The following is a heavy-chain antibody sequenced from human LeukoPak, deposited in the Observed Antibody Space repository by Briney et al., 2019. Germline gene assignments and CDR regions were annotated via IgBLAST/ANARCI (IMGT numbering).Heavy chain of an antibody. Sequence: ASVKVSCKASGYTFTSYAMHWVRQAPGQRLEWMGRINPNSGGTNYAQKFQGRVTMTRDTSISTAYMELSRLRSDDTAVYYCARGLAGTEDYYYYGMDVWGQGTTVTVSS. D-gene: IGHD6-13*01. J-gene: IGHJ6*02. CDR3: ARGLAGTEDYYYYGMDV. CDR1: GYTFTSYA. V-gene: IGHV1-2*06. CDR2: INPNSGGT.